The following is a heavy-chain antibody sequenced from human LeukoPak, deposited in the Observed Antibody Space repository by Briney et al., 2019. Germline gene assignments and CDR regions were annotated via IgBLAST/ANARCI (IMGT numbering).Heavy chain of an antibody. V-gene: IGHV3-21*01. CDR3: ARGEPYYYGSGSYYTPSFDY. CDR1: GFTFSSYS. D-gene: IGHD3-10*01. J-gene: IGHJ4*02. Sequence: GGSLRLSCAASGFTFSSYSMNWVRQAPGKGVEWVSSISSSSSYIYYADSVKGRFTISRDNAKNSLYLQMNSLRAEDTAVYYCARGEPYYYGSGSYYTPSFDYWGQGTLVTVSS. CDR2: ISSSSSYI.